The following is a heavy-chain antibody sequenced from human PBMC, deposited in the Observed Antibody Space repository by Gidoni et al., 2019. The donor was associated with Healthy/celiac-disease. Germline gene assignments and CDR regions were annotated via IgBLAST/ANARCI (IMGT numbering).Heavy chain of an antibody. V-gene: IGHV3-9*01. CDR1: GFTFDDYA. Sequence: EVQLVESGGGLVQPGRSLRLSCAAYGFTFDDYAMHWVRQAPGKGLEWVSGMSWNSGSIGYADSVKGRFTISRDNAKNSLYLQMNRLRAEDTALYYCAKDISAEGMVRGVIHYWGQGTLVTVSS. D-gene: IGHD3-10*01. J-gene: IGHJ4*02. CDR3: AKDISAEGMVRGVIHY. CDR2: MSWNSGSI.